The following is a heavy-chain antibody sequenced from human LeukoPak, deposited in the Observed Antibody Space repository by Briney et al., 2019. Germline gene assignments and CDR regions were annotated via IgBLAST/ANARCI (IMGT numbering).Heavy chain of an antibody. D-gene: IGHD6-19*01. V-gene: IGHV4-59*12. CDR2: IYYSGST. J-gene: IGHJ4*02. CDR1: GGSFSSYY. Sequence: PSETLSLTCTVSGGSFSSYYWTWIRQPPGKGLEWIGSIYYSGSTYYNPSLKSRVTISVDTSKNQFSLKLSSVTAADTAVYYCARGGLIAVAGNFDYWGQGTLVTVSS. CDR3: ARGGLIAVAGNFDY.